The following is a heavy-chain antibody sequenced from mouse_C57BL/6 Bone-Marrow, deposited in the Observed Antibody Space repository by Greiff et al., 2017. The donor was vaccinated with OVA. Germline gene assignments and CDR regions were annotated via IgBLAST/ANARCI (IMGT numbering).Heavy chain of an antibody. D-gene: IGHD2-4*01. Sequence: EVKLMESGPGLVKPSQSLSLTCSVTGYSITSGYYWNWIRQFPGNKLEWMGYISYDGSNNYNPSLKNRISITSDTSKNQFFLKLNSVTTEDTATYYCARYDYGYAMDYWGQGTSVTVSS. CDR3: ARYDYGYAMDY. J-gene: IGHJ4*01. CDR2: ISYDGSN. CDR1: GYSITSGYY. V-gene: IGHV3-6*01.